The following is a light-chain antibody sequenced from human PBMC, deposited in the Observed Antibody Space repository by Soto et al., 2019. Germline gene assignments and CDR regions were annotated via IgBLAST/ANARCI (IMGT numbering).Light chain of an antibody. Sequence: QSALTQPASMSGSPGQSITISCTGTSSDVGGYNYVSWYQQHPDRAPKLIIYEVSNRPSGVSIRFSGSKSANTASLTISGLQAEDAADYYCSSYSTTYTVLFGGGTKLTVL. CDR3: SSYSTTYTVL. J-gene: IGLJ2*01. V-gene: IGLV2-14*01. CDR1: SSDVGGYNY. CDR2: EVS.